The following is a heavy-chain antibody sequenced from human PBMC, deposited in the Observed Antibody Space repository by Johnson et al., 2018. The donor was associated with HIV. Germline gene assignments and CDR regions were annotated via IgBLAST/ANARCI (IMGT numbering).Heavy chain of an antibody. CDR3: AREDMEWGAFDI. D-gene: IGHD3-3*01. J-gene: IGHJ3*02. CDR2: IWYDGINR. V-gene: IGHV3-33*01. Sequence: QVQLVESGGGVVQPGRSLRVSCAASGFTFSSYGMHWVRQAPGKGLEWVAVIWYDGINRYYADSVKGRFTISRDNSKNTLYFQMNSLRADDTAVYYCAREDMEWGAFDIWGQGTMVTVSS. CDR1: GFTFSSYG.